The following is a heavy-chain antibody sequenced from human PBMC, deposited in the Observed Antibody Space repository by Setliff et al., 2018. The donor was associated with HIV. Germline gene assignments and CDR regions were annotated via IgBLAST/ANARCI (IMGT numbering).Heavy chain of an antibody. CDR3: ARGGVILTGYSHFDY. CDR2: INPNSGGT. D-gene: IGHD3-9*01. J-gene: IGHJ4*02. CDR1: GHTFTGYY. Sequence: RASVKVSCKTSGHTFTGYYMHWVRQAPGEGLEWMGQINPNSGGTEYAPKFQGRVTLTRDTSIGTAYMELTSLRSDDTAVYYCARGGVILTGYSHFDYWGQGTLVTVSS. V-gene: IGHV1-2*06.